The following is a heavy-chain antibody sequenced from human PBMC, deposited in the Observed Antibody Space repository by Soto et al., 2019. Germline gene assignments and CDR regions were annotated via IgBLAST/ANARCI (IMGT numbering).Heavy chain of an antibody. D-gene: IGHD5-12*01. CDR3: ARDPSYTGYDFTRYHYYGMDV. V-gene: IGHV6-1*01. J-gene: IGHJ6*02. Sequence: PSQTLSLTCAISGDSVSNNRAAWNWIRQSPSRGLEWLGMTYYRSRWYHEYAVSVKSRITINSDTSKNQFSLQLISVTPEDTAVYYCARDPSYTGYDFTRYHYYGMDVWGQGTTVTVSS. CDR1: GDSVSNNRAA. CDR2: TYYRSRWYH.